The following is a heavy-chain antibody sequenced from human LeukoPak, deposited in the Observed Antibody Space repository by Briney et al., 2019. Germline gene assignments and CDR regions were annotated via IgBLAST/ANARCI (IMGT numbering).Heavy chain of an antibody. CDR2: IIPIFRTR. J-gene: IGHJ4*02. V-gene: IGHV1-69*05. CDR1: VRTLNPYN. D-gene: IGHD2-15*01. Sequence: SVKVSCKSSVRTLNPYNINWARQAPAKGLVWMGGIIPIFRTRDYAQKFQGRVTITTDETKNTVYMELSKLRTEDSAVYSCARSCSSGTCPLDYWGRGNLVTVSA. CDR3: ARSCSSGTCPLDY.